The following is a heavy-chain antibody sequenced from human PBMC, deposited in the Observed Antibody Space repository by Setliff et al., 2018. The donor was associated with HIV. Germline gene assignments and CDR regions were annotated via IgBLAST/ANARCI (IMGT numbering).Heavy chain of an antibody. V-gene: IGHV1-18*01. CDR1: GYTFTSYG. CDR3: ARDNYDDYSRVQMDV. D-gene: IGHD4-17*01. Sequence: GASVKVSCKASGYTFTSYGISWVRQAPGQGLEWMGWIGAYKGKTNYAQKFQGRISMTTDTSTSTAYMELRSLRSDDTAVYYCARDNYDDYSRVQMDVWGKGTTVTVSS. J-gene: IGHJ6*04. CDR2: IGAYKGKT.